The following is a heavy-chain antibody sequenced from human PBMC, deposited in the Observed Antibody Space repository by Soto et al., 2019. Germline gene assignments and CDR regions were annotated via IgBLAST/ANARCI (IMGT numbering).Heavy chain of an antibody. CDR2: IDPSDSYT. CDR1: GYSFTSYW. J-gene: IGHJ5*02. Sequence: GESLKISCKGSGYSFTSYWISWVRQMPGKGLEWMGRIDPSDSYTNYSPSLQGHVTISADKSISTAYLQWSSLKASDTAMYYCASRIRYCSSTSCSSGVGDDPWGQGTLVTVSS. V-gene: IGHV5-10-1*01. D-gene: IGHD2-2*01. CDR3: ASRIRYCSSTSCSSGVGDDP.